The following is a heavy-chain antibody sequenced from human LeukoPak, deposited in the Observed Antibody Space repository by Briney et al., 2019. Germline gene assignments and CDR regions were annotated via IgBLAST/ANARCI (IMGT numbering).Heavy chain of an antibody. CDR2: TGIRGDT. D-gene: IGHD6-19*01. Sequence: PGGSLRLSCAASGFTFIDYDMHWVRQVIGKGLEWVSATGIRGDTHYSGSVKGRFTISRENAESSLYLQMNSLRAEDTAVYYCARGGIQVSGIDEFDYWGQETLVTVSS. J-gene: IGHJ4*02. CDR3: ARGGIQVSGIDEFDY. V-gene: IGHV3-13*01. CDR1: GFTFIDYD.